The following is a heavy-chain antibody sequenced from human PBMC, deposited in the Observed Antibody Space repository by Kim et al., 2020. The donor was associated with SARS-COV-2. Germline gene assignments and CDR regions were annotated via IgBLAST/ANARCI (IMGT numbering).Heavy chain of an antibody. CDR2: INHSGST. J-gene: IGHJ3*02. D-gene: IGHD3-9*01. Sequence: SETLSLTCAVYGGSFSGYYWSWIRQPPGKGLEWIGEINHSGSTNYNPSLKSRVTISVDTSKNQFSLKLSSVTAADTAVYYCAREGPLRYFDWSQHDAFD. CDR3: AREGPLRYFDWSQHDAFD. V-gene: IGHV4-34*01. CDR1: GGSFSGYY.